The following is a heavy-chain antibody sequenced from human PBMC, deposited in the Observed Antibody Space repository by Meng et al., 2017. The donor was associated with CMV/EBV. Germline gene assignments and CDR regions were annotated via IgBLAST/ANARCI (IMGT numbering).Heavy chain of an antibody. D-gene: IGHD3-10*01. J-gene: IGHJ4*02. V-gene: IGHV3-23*03. CDR2: IYNGGNSE. Sequence: GESLKISCAASGFTFSNYAMSWIRQAPGKGLEWVSVIYNGGNSEYYADSVKGRSTISRDDSKNTLYLRMNSLRAEDTAVYYCASGGTRWFVPFGYWGLGTLVTVSS. CDR1: GFTFSNYA. CDR3: ASGGTRWFVPFGY.